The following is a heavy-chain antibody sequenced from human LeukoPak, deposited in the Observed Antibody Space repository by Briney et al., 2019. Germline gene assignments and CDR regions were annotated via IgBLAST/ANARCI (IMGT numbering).Heavy chain of an antibody. D-gene: IGHD5-24*01. CDR2: IWYDGSNK. V-gene: IGHV3-33*01. CDR3: ARDEGIEMATITVDY. J-gene: IGHJ4*02. Sequence: GGSLRLSCAASGFTFSSYGMPWVRQAPGKGLERVAVIWYDGSNKYYADSVKGRFTISRDNSKNTLYLQMNSLRAEDTAVYYCARDEGIEMATITVDYWGQGTLVTVSS. CDR1: GFTFSSYG.